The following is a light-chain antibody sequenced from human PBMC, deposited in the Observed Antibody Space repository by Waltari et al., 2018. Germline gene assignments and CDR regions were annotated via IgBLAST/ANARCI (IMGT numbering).Light chain of an antibody. J-gene: IGLJ1*01. V-gene: IGLV3-1*01. CDR1: QLGDKY. Sequence: SYELTQPPSVSVSPGQTASITCSGAQLGDKYACWYQQKPGQSPVLGIYQDSKRPSGIPERFSGSNSGNTATLTISGTQAMDEADYYCQAWDSSTAVFGTGTKVTVL. CDR3: QAWDSSTAV. CDR2: QDS.